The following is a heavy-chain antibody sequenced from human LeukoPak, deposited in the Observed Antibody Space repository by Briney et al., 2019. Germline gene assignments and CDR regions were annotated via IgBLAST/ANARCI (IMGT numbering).Heavy chain of an antibody. D-gene: IGHD5-18*01. Sequence: PSETLSLTCTVSGGSISSSSYYWGWIRQPPGKGLEWIGTIYYSGSAYYNPSLKSRVTISVDTSKNQFSLKLSSVAAADTAVYYCAKVVGSYGYGVSDYWGQGTLVTVSS. CDR3: AKVVGSYGYGVSDY. CDR1: GGSISSSSYY. J-gene: IGHJ4*02. CDR2: IYYSGSA. V-gene: IGHV4-39*07.